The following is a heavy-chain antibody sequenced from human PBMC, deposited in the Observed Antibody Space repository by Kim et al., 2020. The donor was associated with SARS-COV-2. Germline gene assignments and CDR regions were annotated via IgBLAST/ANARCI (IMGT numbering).Heavy chain of an antibody. J-gene: IGHJ4*02. V-gene: IGHV3-9*01. D-gene: IGHD3-10*01. CDR3: AAMYYYGSGSYYNSY. Sequence: ADSVKGRFTNSRDNTKNSLYLQMNSLRVEDTDLYYCAAMYYYGSGSYYNSYWGQGTLVTVSS.